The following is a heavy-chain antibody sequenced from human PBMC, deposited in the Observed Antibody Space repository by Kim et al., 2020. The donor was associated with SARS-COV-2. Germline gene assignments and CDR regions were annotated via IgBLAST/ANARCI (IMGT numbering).Heavy chain of an antibody. V-gene: IGHV7-4-1*02. CDR1: GYTFTSYA. CDR3: ARGVVLGYGSGSYHFDY. Sequence: ASVKVSCKASGYTFTSYAMNWVRQAPGQGLEWMGWINTNTGNPTYAQGFTGRFVFSLDTSVSTAYLQISSLKAEDTAVYYCARGVVLGYGSGSYHFDYWGQGTLVTVSS. CDR2: INTNTGNP. D-gene: IGHD3-10*01. J-gene: IGHJ4*02.